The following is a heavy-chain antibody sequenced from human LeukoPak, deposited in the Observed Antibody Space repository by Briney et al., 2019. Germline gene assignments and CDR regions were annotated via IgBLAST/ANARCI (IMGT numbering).Heavy chain of an antibody. CDR1: GGSLSSYY. CDR2: IYYSGST. D-gene: IGHD2-2*03. Sequence: SETLSLTCTVSGGSLSSYYWSWIRQPPGKGVERIGYIYYSGSTNYNPSLKSRVTISVDTSKNQFSLKLSSVTAADTAVYYCARDVGYCSSTSCYPSYNWFDPWGQGTLVTVSS. CDR3: ARDVGYCSSTSCYPSYNWFDP. J-gene: IGHJ5*02. V-gene: IGHV4-59*01.